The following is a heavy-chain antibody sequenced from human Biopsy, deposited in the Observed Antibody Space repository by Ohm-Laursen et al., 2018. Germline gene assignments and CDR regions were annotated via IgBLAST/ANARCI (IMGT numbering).Heavy chain of an antibody. CDR3: ARGMRSSGWPYFDS. J-gene: IGHJ4*02. Sequence: SETLSLTCTVSGGSIGSFYWTWIRQPPGQGLEYIGYIYDRGSTANYNPSLESRVTMSVDMPKNQFSLKLSSVTAADTGIYYCARGMRSSGWPYFDSWGQGTLVTVSS. CDR1: GGSIGSFY. CDR2: IYDRGSTA. D-gene: IGHD6-19*01. V-gene: IGHV4-59*01.